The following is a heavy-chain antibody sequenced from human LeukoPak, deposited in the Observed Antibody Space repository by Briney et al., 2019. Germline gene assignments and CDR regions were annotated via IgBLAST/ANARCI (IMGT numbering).Heavy chain of an antibody. CDR3: AREIRETVVTRHYYYGIDV. V-gene: IGHV3-13*01. J-gene: IGHJ6*02. D-gene: IGHD2-15*01. Sequence: GGSLRLSCAASGFTFSTYDMHWVRQVTGKGLEWVSAIGIGDDTYYLGSVKGRFTISRENAKNVLYLQMSSLRAEDTAVYYCAREIRETVVTRHYYYGIDVWGQGTTVTVSS. CDR1: GFTFSTYD. CDR2: IGIGDDT.